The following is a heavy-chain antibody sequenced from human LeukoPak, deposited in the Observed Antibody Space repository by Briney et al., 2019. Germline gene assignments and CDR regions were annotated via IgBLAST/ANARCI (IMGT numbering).Heavy chain of an antibody. CDR2: ISGSGGST. CDR1: GLTVSSNY. CDR3: AKDSGSYSYYYYGMDV. Sequence: GGSLRLSCAASGLTVSSNYMSWLRQAPGKGLEWVSAISGSGGSTYYADSVKRRFTISRDNSKNTLYLQMNSLKAEDTAVYYCAKDSGSYSYYYYGMDVWGQGTTVTVSS. D-gene: IGHD1-26*01. V-gene: IGHV3-23*01. J-gene: IGHJ6*02.